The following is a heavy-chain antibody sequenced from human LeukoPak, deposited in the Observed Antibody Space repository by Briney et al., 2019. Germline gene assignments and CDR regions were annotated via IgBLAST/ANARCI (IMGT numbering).Heavy chain of an antibody. CDR1: GFTFSSYA. J-gene: IGHJ4*02. V-gene: IGHV3-23*01. CDR2: ISGSGGYT. Sequence: TGGSLRLSCAASGFTFSSYAMSWVRQAPGKGLEWVSAISGSGGYTYYADSVKGRFTISRDNSKNTLYLQMNSLRAEDMAVYNCAKEGRGYDSRYFDYWGQGTLVTVSS. D-gene: IGHD5-12*01. CDR3: AKEGRGYDSRYFDY.